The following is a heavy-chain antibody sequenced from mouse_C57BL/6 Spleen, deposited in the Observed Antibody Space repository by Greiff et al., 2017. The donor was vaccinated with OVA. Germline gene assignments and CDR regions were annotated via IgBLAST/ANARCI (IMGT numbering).Heavy chain of an antibody. CDR1: GYTFTDYY. CDR3: ARWYYYGSSSYAMDY. Sequence: VQLQQSGPELVKPGASVKISCKASGYTFTDYYMNWVKQSHGKSLEWIGDINPNNGGTSYNQKFKGKATLTVDKSSSTAYMELRSLTSEDSAVYYCARWYYYGSSSYAMDYWGQGTSVTVSS. CDR2: INPNNGGT. J-gene: IGHJ4*01. D-gene: IGHD1-1*01. V-gene: IGHV1-26*01.